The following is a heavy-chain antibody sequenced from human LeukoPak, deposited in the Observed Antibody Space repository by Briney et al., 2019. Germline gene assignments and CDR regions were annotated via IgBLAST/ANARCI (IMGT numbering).Heavy chain of an antibody. Sequence: GGSLRLSCAASEFTFSSYWMNWVRQAPGKGLEWISYIGSGSYTIYYADSVKGRFTTFRDNAKNSLYLQMNGLRAEDTAVYYCARVTTVGGRYLDLWGRGTLVTVSS. CDR1: EFTFSSYW. J-gene: IGHJ2*01. CDR2: IGSGSYTI. V-gene: IGHV3-48*04. D-gene: IGHD4-23*01. CDR3: ARVTTVGGRYLDL.